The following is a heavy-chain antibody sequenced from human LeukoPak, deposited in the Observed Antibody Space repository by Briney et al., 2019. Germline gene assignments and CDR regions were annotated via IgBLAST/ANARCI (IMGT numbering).Heavy chain of an antibody. J-gene: IGHJ4*02. CDR3: ARVRFLEWLLIDY. V-gene: IGHV4-34*01. CDR1: GGSFSGYL. CDR2: INHSGGS. D-gene: IGHD3-3*01. Sequence: SETLSLTCAVYGGSFSGYLWSWVRQPPGKGLEWIGEINHSGGSNYSPSLKGRVTISVDTSKNQFSLKLSSVTAADTAVYYCARVRFLEWLLIDYWGQGTLVTVSS.